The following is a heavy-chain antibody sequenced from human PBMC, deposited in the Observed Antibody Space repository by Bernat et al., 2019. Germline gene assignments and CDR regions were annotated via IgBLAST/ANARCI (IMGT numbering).Heavy chain of an antibody. CDR2: IWYDGSKK. CDR1: GFTFTSYG. D-gene: IGHD2-15*01. J-gene: IGHJ4*02. CDR3: ARDLGNFDSGGSYFDY. Sequence: QVQLVESGGGVVQPGRSLSLSCAASGFTFTSYGFHWVRQAPGKGLEWVALIWYDGSKKNYADSVKGRFTISRDSSKNTLYLQMNSLRAEDTAVYHCARDLGNFDSGGSYFDYWGQGTLVTVSS. V-gene: IGHV3-33*01.